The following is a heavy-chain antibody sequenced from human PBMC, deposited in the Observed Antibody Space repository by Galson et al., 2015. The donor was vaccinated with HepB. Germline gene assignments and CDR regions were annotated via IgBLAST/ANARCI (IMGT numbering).Heavy chain of an antibody. CDR3: ARGVRNYLYSDN. V-gene: IGHV1-8*01. J-gene: IGHJ4*02. D-gene: IGHD1-7*01. Sequence: SVKVSCKAFGYTFSSYDVTWVRQASGQGLEWMGWMNPNSGNTGCAPEFQDRVTMTGDTSMSTAYMELSSLRSEDTAVYYCARGVRNYLYSDNWGQGTLVTVSS. CDR2: MNPNSGNT. CDR1: GYTFSSYD.